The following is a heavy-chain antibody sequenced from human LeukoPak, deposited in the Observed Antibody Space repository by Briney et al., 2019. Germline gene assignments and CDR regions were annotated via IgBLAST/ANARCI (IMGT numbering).Heavy chain of an antibody. CDR1: GFTFSSYE. CDR3: ASLSGSYYGY. V-gene: IGHV3-48*03. J-gene: IGHJ4*02. Sequence: GGSLRLSCAASGFTFSSYEMNWVRQAPGKGLEWVSYISSSGSSIYYADSVKGRFTISRDNAKNSLYLQMNSLRAEDTAVYYCASLSGSYYGYWGQGTLVTVSS. CDR2: ISSSGSSI. D-gene: IGHD1-26*01.